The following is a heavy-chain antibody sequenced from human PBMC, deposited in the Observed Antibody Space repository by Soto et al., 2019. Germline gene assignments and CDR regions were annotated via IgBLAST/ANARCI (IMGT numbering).Heavy chain of an antibody. D-gene: IGHD3-10*01. CDR3: ARDKMVRGVMFYYYYGMDV. CDR2: ISSNGGST. Sequence: LRLSCAASGFTFSSYAMHWVRQAPGKGLEYVSAISSNGGSTYYADSVKGRFTISRDNSKNTLYLQMGSLRAEDMAVYYCARDKMVRGVMFYYYYGMDVWGQGTTVTVSS. V-gene: IGHV3-64*02. J-gene: IGHJ6*02. CDR1: GFTFSSYA.